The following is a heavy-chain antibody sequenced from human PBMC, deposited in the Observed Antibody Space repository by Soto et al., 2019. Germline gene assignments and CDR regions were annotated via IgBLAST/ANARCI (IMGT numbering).Heavy chain of an antibody. D-gene: IGHD3-10*01. J-gene: IGHJ6*02. V-gene: IGHV3-30*03. Sequence: PGGSLRLSCAASGFTFSSYGMHWVRQAPGKGLEWVAVISYGGSNKYYADSVKGRFTISRDNSKNTLYLQMDSLRAEDTAVYYCARVWFGDPTAPYGMDVWGQGTTVTVSS. CDR3: ARVWFGDPTAPYGMDV. CDR1: GFTFSSYG. CDR2: ISYGGSNK.